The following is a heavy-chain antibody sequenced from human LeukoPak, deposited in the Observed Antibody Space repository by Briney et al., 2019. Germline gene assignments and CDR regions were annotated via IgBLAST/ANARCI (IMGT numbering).Heavy chain of an antibody. CDR1: GFTFNNHW. CDR2: INQYGREK. CDR3: AEGTTA. Sequence: GGSLRLSCAASGFTFNNHWMIWVRQAPGKGLEWVANINQYGREKFYVDSVKGRFTISRDNAKNPLYLQMNSLRAEGTAVYYCAEGTTAWGQGTLVTVSS. V-gene: IGHV3-7*01. D-gene: IGHD2/OR15-2a*01. J-gene: IGHJ5*02.